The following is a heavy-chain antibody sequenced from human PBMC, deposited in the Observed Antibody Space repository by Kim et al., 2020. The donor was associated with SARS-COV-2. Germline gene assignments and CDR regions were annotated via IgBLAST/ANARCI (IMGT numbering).Heavy chain of an antibody. D-gene: IGHD2-2*01. J-gene: IGHJ5*02. CDR3: ARGRVPYCSSTSCYFVGWFDP. CDR1: GGTFSSYA. Sequence: SVKVSCKASGGTFSSYAISWVRQAPGQGLEWMGGIIPIFGTANYAQKFQGRVTITADESTSTAYMELSSLRSEDTAVYYCARGRVPYCSSTSCYFVGWFDPWGQGTLVTVSS. V-gene: IGHV1-69*13. CDR2: IIPIFGTA.